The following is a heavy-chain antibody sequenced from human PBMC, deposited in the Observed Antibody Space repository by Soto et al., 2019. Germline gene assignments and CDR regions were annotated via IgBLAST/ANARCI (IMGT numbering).Heavy chain of an antibody. V-gene: IGHV4-31*03. D-gene: IGHD3-10*01. CDR1: GGSISSGGYY. CDR3: AREGPGDGYVAY. Sequence: QVQLQESGPGLVKPSQTLSLTCTVSGGSISSGGYYWSWIRQHPGKGLEWIGYIYYSGRTYYNPSLKSRVTISVDTSKNQFSLKLSSVTAADTAVYYCAREGPGDGYVAYWGQGTLVTVSS. J-gene: IGHJ4*02. CDR2: IYYSGRT.